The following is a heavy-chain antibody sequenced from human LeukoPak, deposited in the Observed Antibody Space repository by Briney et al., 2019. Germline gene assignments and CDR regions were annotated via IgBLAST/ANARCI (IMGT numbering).Heavy chain of an antibody. CDR2: TDGSNK. J-gene: IGHJ4*02. CDR1: GFTFTIYA. D-gene: IGHD1-14*01. CDR3: AKDLIAGPPDYFDY. Sequence: GGSLRLSCAVSGFTFTIYAVHWVCQAPGKGLEWVAVTDGSNKYYADSVKGRFTISSDNSKNTLYLQMNSLRGEDTAVYYCAKDLIAGPPDYFDYWGQGTLVTVSS. V-gene: IGHV3-30-3*01.